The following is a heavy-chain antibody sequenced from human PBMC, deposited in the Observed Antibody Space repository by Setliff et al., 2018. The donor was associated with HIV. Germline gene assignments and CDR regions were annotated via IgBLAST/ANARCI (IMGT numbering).Heavy chain of an antibody. CDR2: ISGSGGST. D-gene: IGHD6-19*01. J-gene: IGHJ6*03. CDR3: AKGRYSSGANYYYYYMDV. CDR1: GFIFDDYA. V-gene: IGHV3-23*01. Sequence: AGGSLRLSCAASGFIFDDYAMHWVRQVPGKGLEWVSAISGSGGSTYYADSVKGRFTISRDNSKNTLYLQMNSLRAEDTAVYYCAKGRYSSGANYYYYYMDVWGKGTTVTVSS.